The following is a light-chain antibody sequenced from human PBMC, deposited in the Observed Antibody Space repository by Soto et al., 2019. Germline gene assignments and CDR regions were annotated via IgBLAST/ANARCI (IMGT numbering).Light chain of an antibody. J-gene: IGKJ4*01. CDR1: QSVSSY. CDR2: DAS. V-gene: IGKV3-11*01. Sequence: EIVVTQSPATLSLSPGERATLSCRASQSVSSYLVWYQQKHGQAPRLLIYDASNRATGIPARFSGSGSGTDFTLTISSLEPEDFAVYYCQQRSNWPFTFGGGSKVEIK. CDR3: QQRSNWPFT.